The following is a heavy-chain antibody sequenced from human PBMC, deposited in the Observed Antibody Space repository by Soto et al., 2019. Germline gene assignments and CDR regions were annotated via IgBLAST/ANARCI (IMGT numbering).Heavy chain of an antibody. CDR2: IYYSGST. J-gene: IGHJ4*02. D-gene: IGHD4-17*01. CDR3: ARVNDYGGNVADY. V-gene: IGHV4-59*08. CDR1: GGSISSYY. Sequence: SETLSLTCTVSGGSISSYYWSWIRQPPGKGLEWIGYIYYSGSTNYNPSLKSRVTISVDTSKNQFSLNLTSVTAADTAVYYCARVNDYGGNVADYWGQGTLVTVSS.